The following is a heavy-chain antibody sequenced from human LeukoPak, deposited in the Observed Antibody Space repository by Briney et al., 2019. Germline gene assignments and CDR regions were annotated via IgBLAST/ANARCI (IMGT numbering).Heavy chain of an antibody. D-gene: IGHD6-19*01. V-gene: IGHV4-39*07. CDR1: GGSIRSSSYY. Sequence: PSETLSLTCTVSGGSIRSSSYYWGWIRQPPGKGLEWIGSIYHSGSTYYNPSLKSRVTISVDTSKNQFSLKLSSVTAADTAVYYCARGRSGSRRSYYYYYMDVWGKGTTVTVSS. CDR2: IYHSGST. CDR3: ARGRSGSRRSYYYYYMDV. J-gene: IGHJ6*03.